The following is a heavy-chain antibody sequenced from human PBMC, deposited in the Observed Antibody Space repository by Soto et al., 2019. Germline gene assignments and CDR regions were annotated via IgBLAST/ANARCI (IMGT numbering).Heavy chain of an antibody. J-gene: IGHJ4*02. Sequence: QVQLVQSGAEVKKPGASVKVSCKASGYTFTSYGISWVRQAHGQGREWMGWISAYNGNTNYAQKLQGRVTMTTDTSTSAAYMELRSRRSDDTAVYYCARDWLITVGSGAGYLGQGTLVTVSS. V-gene: IGHV1-18*04. D-gene: IGHD3-9*01. CDR2: ISAYNGNT. CDR3: ARDWLITVGSGAGY. CDR1: GYTFTSYG.